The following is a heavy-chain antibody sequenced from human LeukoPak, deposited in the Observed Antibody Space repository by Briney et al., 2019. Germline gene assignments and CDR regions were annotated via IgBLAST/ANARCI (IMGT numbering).Heavy chain of an antibody. CDR3: ARDAWAAPYYYYYYMDV. CDR2: INPNSGGT. V-gene: IGHV1-2*02. D-gene: IGHD2-15*01. J-gene: IGHJ6*03. CDR1: GYTFTGYY. Sequence: ASVKVSCKASGYTFTGYYMHWVRQAPGQGLEWMGWINPNSGGTNYAQKFQGRVTMTEDRSTDTVYMELSSLRSEDTAVYYCARDAWAAPYYYYYYMDVWGKGTTVTVSS.